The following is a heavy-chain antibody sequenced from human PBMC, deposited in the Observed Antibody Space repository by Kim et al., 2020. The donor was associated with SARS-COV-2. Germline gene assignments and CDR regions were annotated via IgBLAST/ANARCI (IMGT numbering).Heavy chain of an antibody. CDR2: T. J-gene: IGHJ4*02. V-gene: IGHV3-49*02. Sequence: TECAPSVKGRFTITRVDSKRIAYLKMNSLKTEDTAVYYCTRDDFWSGYLRFWGQGTLVTVSS. D-gene: IGHD3-3*01. CDR3: TRDDFWSGYLRF.